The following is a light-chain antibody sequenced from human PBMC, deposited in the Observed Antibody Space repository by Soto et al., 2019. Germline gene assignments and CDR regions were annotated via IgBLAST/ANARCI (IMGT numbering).Light chain of an antibody. J-gene: IGLJ1*01. V-gene: IGLV2-23*02. CDR3: CSYAGSRTFV. CDR1: SGDVGNFDL. CDR2: EVN. Sequence: QSVLTQPASVSGSPGQSITISCTGTSGDVGNFDLVSWYQKHPGKAPKLIIYEVNKRPSAVSNRFSGSKSDNTASLTISGLQAEDEADYYCCSYAGSRTFVFGTGTKVTVL.